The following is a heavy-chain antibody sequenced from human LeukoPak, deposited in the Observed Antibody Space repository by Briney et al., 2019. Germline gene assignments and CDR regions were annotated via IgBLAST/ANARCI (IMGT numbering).Heavy chain of an antibody. CDR1: GGTFSSYA. CDR2: IIPILGIA. J-gene: IGHJ4*02. CDR3: ARALGDIVVVPAAGLDY. V-gene: IGHV1-69*04. D-gene: IGHD2-2*01. Sequence: GSSVKVSCKASGGTFSSYAISWVRLAPGQGLEWMGRIIPILGIANYAQKFQGRVTMTRDMSTSTVYMEPSSLRSEDTAVYYCARALGDIVVVPAAGLDYWGQGTLVTVSS.